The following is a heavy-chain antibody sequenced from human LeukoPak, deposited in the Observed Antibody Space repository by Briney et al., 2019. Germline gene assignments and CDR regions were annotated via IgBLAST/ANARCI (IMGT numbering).Heavy chain of an antibody. V-gene: IGHV4-59*01. Sequence: SETLSLTCTVSGGSISSYYWSWIRQPPGKGLEWIGYIYYSGSTNYNPSLKSRVTISVDTSKNQFSLKLSSVTAADTAVYYCARVVGRRDGYNYDAFDIWGQGTMVIVSS. CDR1: GGSISSYY. CDR3: ARVVGRRDGYNYDAFDI. D-gene: IGHD5-24*01. J-gene: IGHJ3*02. CDR2: IYYSGST.